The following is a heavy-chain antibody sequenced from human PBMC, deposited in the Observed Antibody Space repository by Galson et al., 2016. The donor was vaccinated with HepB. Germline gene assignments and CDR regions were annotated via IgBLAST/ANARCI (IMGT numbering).Heavy chain of an antibody. CDR1: GYTFTSYG. Sequence: QSGAEVKKPGESLKISCKASGYTFTSYGISWVRQAPGQGLEWMGWISGDNGNTNYAQKLQGRVTMTKDTSTSTAYMELRSLRSDDTAVYYCALGYCSGGSCYRNGFDPWGQGTLVTVSS. CDR3: ALGYCSGGSCYRNGFDP. V-gene: IGHV1-18*01. D-gene: IGHD2-15*01. J-gene: IGHJ5*02. CDR2: ISGDNGNT.